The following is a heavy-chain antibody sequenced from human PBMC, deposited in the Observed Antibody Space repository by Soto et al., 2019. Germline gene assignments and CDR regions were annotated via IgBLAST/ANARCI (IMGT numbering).Heavy chain of an antibody. Sequence: QVQLVQSGAEVKKPGASVKVSCKASGYPFTNYAMHWVRQAPGQRLEWMGWINAGNGNTKYSQKFQGRVTITRDTSASTAYMELSRLRSEDTAVYYCARGSLELIWFGELGYWGQGTLVTVSS. V-gene: IGHV1-3*01. D-gene: IGHD3-10*01. CDR1: GYPFTNYA. J-gene: IGHJ4*02. CDR3: ARGSLELIWFGELGY. CDR2: INAGNGNT.